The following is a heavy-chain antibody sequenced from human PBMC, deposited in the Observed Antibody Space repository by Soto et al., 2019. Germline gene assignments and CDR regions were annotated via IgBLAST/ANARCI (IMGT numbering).Heavy chain of an antibody. CDR2: INPSGGST. D-gene: IGHD5-18*01. Sequence: ASVKVSCKASGYTFTSYYMHWVRQAPGQGLEWMGIINPSGGSTSYAQKFQGRVTMTRDTSTRTVYIELSSLRSEDTAVYYCARGGPGYSSGYITNWFDPWGQGTLVYVCS. CDR3: ARGGPGYSSGYITNWFDP. CDR1: GYTFTSYY. J-gene: IGHJ5*02. V-gene: IGHV1-46*01.